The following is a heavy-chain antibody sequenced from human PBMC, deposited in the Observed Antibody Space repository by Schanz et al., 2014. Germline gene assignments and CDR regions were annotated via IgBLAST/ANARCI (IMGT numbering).Heavy chain of an antibody. D-gene: IGHD3-10*01. CDR3: VSSGSYSSYAF. Sequence: QGQLVESGGGVVQPGKSLRLSCAASGFVFGDYYMTWIRQAPGKGLEWLSYISDSGTYTNYADSVKGRFTISRDNAKNSLYLQMNSLRAEDTAVYHCVSSGSYSSYAFWGQGTLVTVSS. J-gene: IGHJ4*02. CDR1: GFVFGDYY. CDR2: ISDSGTYT. V-gene: IGHV3-11*06.